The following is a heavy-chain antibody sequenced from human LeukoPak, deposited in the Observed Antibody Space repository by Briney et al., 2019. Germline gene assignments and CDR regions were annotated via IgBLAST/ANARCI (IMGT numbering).Heavy chain of an antibody. D-gene: IGHD2-2*02. CDR2: ISGSGGST. V-gene: IGHV3-23*01. Sequence: SGGSLRLSCAASGFTFSSYAMSWVRQAPGKGLEWVSAISGSGGSTYYADSVKGRFTISGDNSKNTLYLQMNSLRAEDTAVYYCATRYCSSTSCYTQADYWGQGTLVTVSS. CDR3: ATRYCSSTSCYTQADY. CDR1: GFTFSSYA. J-gene: IGHJ4*02.